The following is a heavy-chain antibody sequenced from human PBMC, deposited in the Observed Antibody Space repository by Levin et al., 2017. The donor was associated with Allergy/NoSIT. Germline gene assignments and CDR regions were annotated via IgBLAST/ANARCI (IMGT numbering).Heavy chain of an antibody. CDR2: TSYDGSDK. CDR1: GFTFTSYA. CDR3: AKAGSSSWYEGYFDY. J-gene: IGHJ4*02. Sequence: GGSLRLSCAASGFTFTSYAMVWVRQAPGKGLEWGTLTSYDGSDKYYADSVKGRFTISRDNSKNTLYLQMNSLISEDTAVYYCAKAGSSSWYEGYFDYWGQGTLVTVSS. D-gene: IGHD6-13*01. V-gene: IGHV3-30*18.